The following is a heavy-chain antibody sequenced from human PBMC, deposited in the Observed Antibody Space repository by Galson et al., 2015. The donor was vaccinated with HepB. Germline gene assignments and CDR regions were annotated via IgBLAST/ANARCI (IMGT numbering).Heavy chain of an antibody. CDR1: GGSFSGYY. D-gene: IGHD2-2*01. Sequence: LSLTCAVYGGSFSGYYWSWIRQPPGKGLEWIGEINHSGSTNYNPSLKSRVTISVDTSKNQFSLRLSSVTAADTAVYFCARGAAGVVPAASNWFDPWGQGTLVTVSS. CDR3: ARGAAGVVPAASNWFDP. CDR2: INHSGST. V-gene: IGHV4-34*01. J-gene: IGHJ5*02.